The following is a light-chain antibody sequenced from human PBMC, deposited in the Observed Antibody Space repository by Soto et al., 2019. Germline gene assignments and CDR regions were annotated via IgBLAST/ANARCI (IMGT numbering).Light chain of an antibody. V-gene: IGKV1-8*01. J-gene: IGKJ1*01. Sequence: AIRMTQSPSSLSASTGDRVTITCRASQGISSYLAWYQQKPGKVPKLLIYAASTLQSGVPSRFSGSGSGTDFTLTISCLQPDDFATYYCQQYNSYSQWTFGHGTKVDIK. CDR3: QQYNSYSQWT. CDR2: AAS. CDR1: QGISSY.